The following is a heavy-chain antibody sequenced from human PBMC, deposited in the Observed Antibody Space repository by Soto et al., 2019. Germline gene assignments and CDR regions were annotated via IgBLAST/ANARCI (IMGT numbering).Heavy chain of an antibody. CDR3: ARDAGWLPRVYYFDY. J-gene: IGHJ4*02. CDR1: GFTFSSYG. CDR2: IWYDGSNK. V-gene: IGHV3-33*01. D-gene: IGHD6-19*01. Sequence: GGSLRLSCAASGFTFSSYGMHWVRQAPGKGLEWVAVIWYDGSNKYYADSVKGRFTISRDNSKNTLYLQMNSLRAEDTAVYYCARDAGWLPRVYYFDYWGQGTLVTVSS.